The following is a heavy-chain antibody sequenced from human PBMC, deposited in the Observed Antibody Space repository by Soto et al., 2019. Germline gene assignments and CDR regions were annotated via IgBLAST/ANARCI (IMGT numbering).Heavy chain of an antibody. CDR1: GFTLSSHG. D-gene: IGHD3-10*01. CDR3: ARDPGREFNSYYYGLDV. V-gene: IGHV3-23*01. CDR2: ISGSGSST. Sequence: GGSLRLSCAASGFTLSSHGMTWVRQAPGKGLEWVSVISGSGSSTYYADSVKGRFTISRDKSKNTLYLQMNSLRAEDTAVYYCARDPGREFNSYYYGLDVWGQGTAVTVSS. J-gene: IGHJ6*02.